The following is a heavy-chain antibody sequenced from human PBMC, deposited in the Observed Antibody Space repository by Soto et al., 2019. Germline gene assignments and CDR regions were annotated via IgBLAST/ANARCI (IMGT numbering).Heavy chain of an antibody. Sequence: PGGSLRLSCVASGFTFRSYALNWVRQAPGRGLEWVSAISGSGGTTYYADSVKGRFTISRDNSKNTLFLQMNSLRAEDAAIYYCAKPPKVISTSFDYWGQGSLVTVSS. CDR1: GFTFRSYA. J-gene: IGHJ4*02. D-gene: IGHD3-22*01. CDR2: ISGSGGTT. V-gene: IGHV3-23*01. CDR3: AKPPKVISTSFDY.